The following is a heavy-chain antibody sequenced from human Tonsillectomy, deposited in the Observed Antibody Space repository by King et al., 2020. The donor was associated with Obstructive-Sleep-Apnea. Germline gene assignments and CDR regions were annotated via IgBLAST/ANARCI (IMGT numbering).Heavy chain of an antibody. V-gene: IGHV5-10-1*03. CDR3: AKEYSSSWSNDY. J-gene: IGHJ4*02. D-gene: IGHD6-13*01. Sequence: DQLVQSGAEVKKPGESLRISCKGSGYSFTSYWITWVRQMPGKGLEWMGRIDPSDSDTNYSPSFQGHVTISADRSISTAYLQWSSLKASDTAMYYCAKEYSSSWSNDYWGQGTLVTVSS. CDR2: IDPSDSDT. CDR1: GYSFTSYW.